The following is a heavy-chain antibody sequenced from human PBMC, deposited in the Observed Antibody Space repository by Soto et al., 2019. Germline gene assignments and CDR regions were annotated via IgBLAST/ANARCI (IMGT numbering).Heavy chain of an antibody. V-gene: IGHV5-51*01. Sequence: VKISCKGSGYTFTNYLIGWVRQMPGKGPEWMGIIYPGDSDTKYNPSFQGQVTISADKSITTTYLQWSSLKASDTAIYYCAASIFYYGMDVWGKGNTVTVSS. CDR2: IYPGDSDT. CDR3: AASIFYYGMDV. J-gene: IGHJ6*01. CDR1: GYTFTNYL.